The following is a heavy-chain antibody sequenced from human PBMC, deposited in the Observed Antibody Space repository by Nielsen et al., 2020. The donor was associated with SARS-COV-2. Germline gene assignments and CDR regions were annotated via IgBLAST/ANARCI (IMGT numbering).Heavy chain of an antibody. CDR3: ANDGVVRGDALYL. CDR2: VSASGGST. J-gene: IGHJ3*01. CDR1: GFTFNTYA. D-gene: IGHD3-10*01. V-gene: IGHV3-23*01. Sequence: GGSLRLSCAASGFTFNTYAMAWVRRAPGRGLQWVTGVSASGGSTYYTDSVKGRFSISRDNSKNTLFLQMHSLRVDDTALYYCANDGVVRGDALYLWGQGTMVTVSS.